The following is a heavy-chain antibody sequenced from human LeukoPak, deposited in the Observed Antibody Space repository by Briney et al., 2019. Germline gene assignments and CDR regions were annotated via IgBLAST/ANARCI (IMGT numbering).Heavy chain of an antibody. Sequence: PGGSLRLSCAASGFTFSSYGMHWVRQAPGKGLEWVAFIRYDGSNKYYADSVKGRFTISRDNSKNTLYLQMNSLRAEDTAVYYCAKCLQGYYYYYYMDVWGKGTTVTISS. CDR1: GFTFSSYG. CDR2: IRYDGSNK. CDR3: AKCLQGYYYYYYMDV. J-gene: IGHJ6*03. V-gene: IGHV3-30*02.